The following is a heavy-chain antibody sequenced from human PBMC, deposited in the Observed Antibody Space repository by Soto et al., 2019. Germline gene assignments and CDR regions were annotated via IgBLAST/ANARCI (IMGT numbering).Heavy chain of an antibody. CDR2: INHSGST. Sequence: SETLSLTCAVYGGSFSGYYWSWIRQPPGKGLEWIGEINHSGSTNYNPSLKSRVTISVDTSKNQFSLKLSSVTAADTAVYYCARGPRYYFDYWGQGTLVTVS. J-gene: IGHJ4*02. CDR1: GGSFSGYY. CDR3: ARGPRYYFDY. V-gene: IGHV4-34*01.